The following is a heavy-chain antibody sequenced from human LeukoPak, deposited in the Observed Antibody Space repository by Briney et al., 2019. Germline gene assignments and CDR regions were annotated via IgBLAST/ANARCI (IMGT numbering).Heavy chain of an antibody. Sequence: GRSLRLSCAAYGFTFSSYGMHWVRQAPGKGLEGVAVISYDGSNKYYADSVKGRFTISRDNSKNTLYLQMNSLRAEDTAVYYCAKAEYSSGWYQDYWGQGTLVTVSS. D-gene: IGHD6-19*01. J-gene: IGHJ4*02. CDR1: GFTFSSYG. CDR3: AKAEYSSGWYQDY. CDR2: ISYDGSNK. V-gene: IGHV3-30*18.